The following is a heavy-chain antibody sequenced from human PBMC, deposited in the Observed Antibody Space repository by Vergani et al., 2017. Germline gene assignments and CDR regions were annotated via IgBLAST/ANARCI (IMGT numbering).Heavy chain of an antibody. Sequence: EVQLVESGGGLVQPGRSLRLSCAASGFTFDDYAMHWVRQAPGKGLEWVSGISWNSGSIGYADAVKGRFTISRDNAKNSLYQQMNSLRAEDPASDYCAKRDIVATPDAFDICGQGTIVTVSS. V-gene: IGHV3-9*01. CDR2: ISWNSGSI. CDR1: GFTFDDYA. D-gene: IGHD5-12*01. J-gene: IGHJ3*02. CDR3: AKRDIVATPDAFDI.